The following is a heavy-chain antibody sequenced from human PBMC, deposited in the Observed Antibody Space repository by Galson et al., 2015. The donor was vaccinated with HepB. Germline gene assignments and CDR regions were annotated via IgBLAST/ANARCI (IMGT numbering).Heavy chain of an antibody. CDR3: ARGYGGNYDY. J-gene: IGHJ4*02. D-gene: IGHD4-23*01. CDR2: IWYDGSNK. CDR1: GFTFSTYG. V-gene: IGHV3-33*01. Sequence: SLRLSCAASGFTFSTYGMHWVRQAPGKGLEWVAVIWYDGSNKYYADSVKGRFTISRDNSRNTLYLQMHSLRAEDTAVYYCARGYGGNYDYWGQGTLVTVSS.